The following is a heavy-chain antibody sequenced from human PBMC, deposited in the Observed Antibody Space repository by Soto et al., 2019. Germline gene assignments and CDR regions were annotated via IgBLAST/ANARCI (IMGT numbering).Heavy chain of an antibody. J-gene: IGHJ3*01. Sequence: DVQLVESGGGSVQPGGSLSLSCAATGFTFSYYWMHWVRQAPGKGLVWVSRFHSDGSSTTDADSAKGRFTISRDIAKNTLYLQMNSLRAEDTAVYSSARGRWGAFDLWGQVTMVTV. CDR1: GFTFSYYW. D-gene: IGHD3-16*01. CDR2: FHSDGSST. CDR3: ARGRWGAFDL. V-gene: IGHV3-74*01.